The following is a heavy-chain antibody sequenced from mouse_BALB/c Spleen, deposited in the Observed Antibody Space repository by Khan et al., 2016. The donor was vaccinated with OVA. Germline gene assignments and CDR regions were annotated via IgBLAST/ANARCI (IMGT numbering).Heavy chain of an antibody. J-gene: IGHJ2*01. CDR1: GSTFTSYG. V-gene: IGHV1S134*01. Sequence: EVKLQESGAELGRPGSSVKLSCKTSGSTFTSYGIKWVKQRPGQGLEWIGYIYPENGYPEYNERFQGKAILTSDTSSSTAYMQLRSLTSEDSAMYFCKTAYYRYYFDYWGQGTILTVSS. CDR3: KTAYYRYYFDY. CDR2: IYPENGYP. D-gene: IGHD2-14*01.